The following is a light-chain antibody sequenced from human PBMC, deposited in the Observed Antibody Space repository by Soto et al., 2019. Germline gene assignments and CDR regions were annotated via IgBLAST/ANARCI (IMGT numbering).Light chain of an antibody. V-gene: IGKV1-39*01. CDR2: SAS. CDR3: QQSYSTLWT. Sequence: DIQMTQSPSSLSASVGDRVAITCRARQGITNYLNWYHQKPGKAPKLLIYSASSLQSGVPSRFSGSGSGTDFTLTISSLQPEDSATYYCQQSYSTLWTFGQGTKVEIK. J-gene: IGKJ1*01. CDR1: QGITNY.